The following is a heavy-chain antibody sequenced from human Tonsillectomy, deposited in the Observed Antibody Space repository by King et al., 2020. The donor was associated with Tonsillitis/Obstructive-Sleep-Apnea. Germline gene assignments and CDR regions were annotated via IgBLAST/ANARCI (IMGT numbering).Heavy chain of an antibody. CDR2: IYPGDSDT. Sequence: QLVQSGAEVKKPGESLKISCKGSGYSFTTYWIGWVRQMPGKGLEWMGIIYPGDSDTRYSPSFQGQVNISVDKSISTAYLQWSSLKASDTAMYYCARRPGRGYGSGSYYDNWGQGTLVTVSS. V-gene: IGHV5-51*01. CDR3: ARRPGRGYGSGSYYDN. J-gene: IGHJ4*02. D-gene: IGHD3-10*01. CDR1: GYSFTTYW.